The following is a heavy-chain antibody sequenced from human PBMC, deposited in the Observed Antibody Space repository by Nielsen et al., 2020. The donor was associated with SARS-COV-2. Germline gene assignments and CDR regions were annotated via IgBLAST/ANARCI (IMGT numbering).Heavy chain of an antibody. CDR2: INPSGGGT. Sequence: ASVTVSCKASGYSFKIFYLHWVRQAPGQGLEWMGIINPSGGGTSFTQKFQGRVTMTRDTSTNTVYMELSSLRSDDTAVYYCARDSSGTYRRVDYWGQGTLVTVSS. CDR1: GYSFKIFY. CDR3: ARDSSGTYRRVDY. V-gene: IGHV1-46*02. J-gene: IGHJ4*02. D-gene: IGHD3-22*01.